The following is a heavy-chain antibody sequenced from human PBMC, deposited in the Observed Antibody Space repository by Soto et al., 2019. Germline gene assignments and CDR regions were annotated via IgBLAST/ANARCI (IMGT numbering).Heavy chain of an antibody. J-gene: IGHJ3*02. D-gene: IGHD2-2*01. Sequence: QVQLQQWGAGLLKPSETLSLTCAVYGGSFSGYYWSWIRQPPGKGLEWIGEINHSGSTNYNPSLNSRVTISVDTSKNQFSLKLSSVTAADTAVYYCARGSVVPAGDAFDIWGQGTMVTVSS. CDR2: INHSGST. V-gene: IGHV4-34*01. CDR1: GGSFSGYY. CDR3: ARGSVVPAGDAFDI.